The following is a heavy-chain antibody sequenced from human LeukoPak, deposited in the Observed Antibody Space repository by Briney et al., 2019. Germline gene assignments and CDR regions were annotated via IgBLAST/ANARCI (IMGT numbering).Heavy chain of an antibody. V-gene: IGHV1-24*01. J-gene: IGHJ6*02. Sequence: GASVKVSCKVPGYTLTELSMHWVRQAPGKGLEWMGGFDPEDGETIYAQKFQGRVTMTEDTPTDTAYMELSSLRSEDTAVYYCATAYYASGGYYYYGMDVWGQGTTVTVSS. CDR2: FDPEDGET. CDR3: ATAYYASGGYYYYGMDV. D-gene: IGHD3-10*01. CDR1: GYTLTELS.